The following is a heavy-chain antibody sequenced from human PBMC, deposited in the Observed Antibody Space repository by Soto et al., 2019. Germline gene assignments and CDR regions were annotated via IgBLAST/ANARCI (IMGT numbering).Heavy chain of an antibody. V-gene: IGHV4-59*01. CDR1: GGSISSYY. D-gene: IGHD6-13*01. J-gene: IGHJ6*02. Sequence: QVQLQESGPGLVKPSETLSLTCTVSGGSISSYYWSWIRQPPGKGLEWIGYIYYSGSTNYNPSLKSRVTISVDTSKNQFSLKLSSVTAADTAVYYCARGGSSSWYKVDYYGMDVWGQGTTVTVSS. CDR2: IYYSGST. CDR3: ARGGSSSWYKVDYYGMDV.